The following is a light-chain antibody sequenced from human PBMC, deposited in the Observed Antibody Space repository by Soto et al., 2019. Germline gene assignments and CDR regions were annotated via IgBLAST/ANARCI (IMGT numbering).Light chain of an antibody. Sequence: ESVFTQSPATLSVSRGERATLSCRASQSVSSYLAWYQQKPGQAPRLLIYDASSRATGIPARFSGSGSGTDFTLTISSLEPEDFAVYYCQQRSNWPVTFGQGTKVDI. V-gene: IGKV3-11*01. CDR2: DAS. CDR3: QQRSNWPVT. CDR1: QSVSSY. J-gene: IGKJ1*01.